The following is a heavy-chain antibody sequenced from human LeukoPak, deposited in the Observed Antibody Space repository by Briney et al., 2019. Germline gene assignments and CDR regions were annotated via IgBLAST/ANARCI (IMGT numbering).Heavy chain of an antibody. CDR1: GFTFSSYS. D-gene: IGHD6-19*01. V-gene: IGHV3-21*01. Sequence: GGSLRLSCAASGFTFSSYSMNWVRQAPGKGLEWVSSISSSSSYIYYADSVKSRFTISRDNAKNSLYLQMNSLRAEDTAVYYCARRALAGMVDYWGQGTLVTVSS. CDR2: ISSSSSYI. J-gene: IGHJ4*02. CDR3: ARRALAGMVDY.